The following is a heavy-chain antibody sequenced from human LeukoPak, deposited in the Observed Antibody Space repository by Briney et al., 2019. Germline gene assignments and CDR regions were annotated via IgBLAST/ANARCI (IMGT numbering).Heavy chain of an antibody. CDR3: ARVLAAALKPNYYYYYYMDV. CDR1: GGSISSDY. CDR2: IYYSGGA. Sequence: SETLSLTCTVSGGSISSDYWSWIRQPPGKGLEWIGYIYYSGGANYNPSLKSRVTISVDSSKNQFSLRLSSVTAADTAVYYCARVLAAALKPNYYYYYYMDVWGKGTTVTISS. V-gene: IGHV4-59*01. D-gene: IGHD6-13*01. J-gene: IGHJ6*03.